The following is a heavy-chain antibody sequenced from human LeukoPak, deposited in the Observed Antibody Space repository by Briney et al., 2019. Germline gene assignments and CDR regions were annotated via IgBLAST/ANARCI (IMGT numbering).Heavy chain of an antibody. CDR2: ISAYNGNT. D-gene: IGHD3-10*01. Sequence: GASVKVSCKASGYTFTSYGISWVRQAPGQGLEWMGWISAYNGNTNYAQKLQGRVTMTTDTSTSAAYMELRSLGSDDTAVYYCARVGGSPNHWGEMAYYYGSGSFFLDYWGQGTLVTVSS. J-gene: IGHJ4*02. CDR1: GYTFTSYG. V-gene: IGHV1-18*01. CDR3: ARVGGSPNHWGEMAYYYGSGSFFLDY.